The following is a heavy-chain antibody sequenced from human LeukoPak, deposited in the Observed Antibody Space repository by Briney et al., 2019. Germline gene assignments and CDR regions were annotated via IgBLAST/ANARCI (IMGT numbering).Heavy chain of an antibody. Sequence: SETLSLTCTVSGGSISSYHWSWIRQPPGKGLEWIGYIYYSGGTNYNPSLKSRVSISVDTPKNQFCLKLNSVTAAATAAYYCARGVSGSYVFDSWGQGTLVTVSS. J-gene: IGHJ4*02. CDR3: ARGVSGSYVFDS. D-gene: IGHD3-16*01. CDR1: GGSISSYH. V-gene: IGHV4-59*13. CDR2: IYYSGGT.